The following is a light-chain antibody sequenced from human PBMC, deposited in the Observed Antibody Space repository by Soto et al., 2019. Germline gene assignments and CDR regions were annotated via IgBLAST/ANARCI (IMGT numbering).Light chain of an antibody. CDR2: GAS. V-gene: IGKV3-20*01. J-gene: IGKJ1*01. CDR1: QSFTSGY. CDR3: QQYDTSPRT. Sequence: EIVLTQSPGTLSLSPGERATVSCRASQSFTSGYLAWYQQRPGQAPRLLIYGASRRDTGVPDRFSGSESETDFTLTISGLEPEDFAVYYCQQYDTSPRTFGQGTKVDIK.